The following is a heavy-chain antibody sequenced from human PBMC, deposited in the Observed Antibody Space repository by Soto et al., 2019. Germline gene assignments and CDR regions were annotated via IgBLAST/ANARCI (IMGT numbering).Heavy chain of an antibody. CDR3: ARPQNLLTGQGYGMDG. V-gene: IGHV1-69*13. Sequence: SVKVSCKASGGTFSSYAISWVRQAPGQGLEWMGGIIPIFGTANYAQKFQGRVTITADESTSTAYMELSSLRSEDTAVYYCARPQNLLTGQGYGMDGRGQGTTVTVSS. CDR1: GGTFSSYA. CDR2: IIPIFGTA. J-gene: IGHJ6*02. D-gene: IGHD3-9*01.